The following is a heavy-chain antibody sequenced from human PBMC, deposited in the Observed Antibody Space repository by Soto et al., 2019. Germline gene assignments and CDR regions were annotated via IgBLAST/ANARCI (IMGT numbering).Heavy chain of an antibody. CDR3: ARDHGVVPAATLYYYYGMDV. Sequence: QVQLVESGGGVVQPGRSLRLSCAASGFTFSSYAMHWVRQAPGKGLEWVAVISYDGSNKYYADSVKGRFTISRDNSKNTLYLQMNSLRAEDTAVYYCARDHGVVPAATLYYYYGMDVWGQGTTVTVSS. CDR1: GFTFSSYA. CDR2: ISYDGSNK. J-gene: IGHJ6*02. D-gene: IGHD2-2*01. V-gene: IGHV3-30-3*01.